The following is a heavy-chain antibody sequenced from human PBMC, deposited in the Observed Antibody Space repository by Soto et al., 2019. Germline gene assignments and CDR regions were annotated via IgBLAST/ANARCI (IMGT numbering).Heavy chain of an antibody. D-gene: IGHD3-22*01. CDR1: GFTFSSYG. CDR2: IWYDGSNK. J-gene: IGHJ4*02. V-gene: IGHV3-33*01. Sequence: GGSLRLSCAASGFTFSSYGMPWLRQAPGKGLEWVAVIWYDGSNKYYADSVKGRFTISRDNSKNTLYLQMNSLRAEDTAVYYCASEEYYDSSGYYYDLAYWGQGTLVTVAS. CDR3: ASEEYYDSSGYYYDLAY.